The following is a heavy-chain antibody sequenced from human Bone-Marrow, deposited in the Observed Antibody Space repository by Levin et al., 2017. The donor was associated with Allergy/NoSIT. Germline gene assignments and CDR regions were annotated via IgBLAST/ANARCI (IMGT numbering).Heavy chain of an antibody. CDR2: LSYDGTTE. J-gene: IGHJ4*01. Sequence: AGGSLRLSCVGSGFTFENHGIHWVRQPPGKGLEWVSVLSYDGTTEYYADSVKGRLTMSRDNSKNTVHLQIQSLRLDDTAVYYCARTAGNYRHDFDSWGQGALVTVAS. V-gene: IGHV3-30*03. CDR3: ARTAGNYRHDFDS. CDR1: GFTFENHG. D-gene: IGHD1-1*01.